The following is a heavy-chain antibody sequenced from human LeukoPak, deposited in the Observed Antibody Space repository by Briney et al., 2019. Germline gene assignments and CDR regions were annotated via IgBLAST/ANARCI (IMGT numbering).Heavy chain of an antibody. CDR1: GFTFSSYA. J-gene: IGHJ4*02. Sequence: GSLRLSCAASGFTFSSYAMHWVRQAPGKGLEWVAVISYDGNNKYYADSVKGRFTISRDNSKNTLYLQMNSLRAEDTAVYYCAGGPDMTTVTIAARGFDYWGQGTLVTVSS. D-gene: IGHD4-4*01. V-gene: IGHV3-30-3*01. CDR3: AGGPDMTTVTIAARGFDY. CDR2: ISYDGNNK.